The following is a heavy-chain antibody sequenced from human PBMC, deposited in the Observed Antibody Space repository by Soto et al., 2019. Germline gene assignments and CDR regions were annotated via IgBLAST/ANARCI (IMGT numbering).Heavy chain of an antibody. D-gene: IGHD5-18*01. CDR1: GGTFSSYA. Sequence: SVKVSCKASGGTFSSYAISWVRQAPGQGLEWMGGIIPIFGTANYAQKFQGRVTITADESTSTAYMELSSLRSEDTAVYYCARGGYSYGYPFDYWGQGTLVTVSS. CDR2: IIPIFGTA. V-gene: IGHV1-69*13. CDR3: ARGGYSYGYPFDY. J-gene: IGHJ4*02.